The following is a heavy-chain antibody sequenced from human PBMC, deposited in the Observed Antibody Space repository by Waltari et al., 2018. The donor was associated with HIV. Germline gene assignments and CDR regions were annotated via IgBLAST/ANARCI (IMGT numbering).Heavy chain of an antibody. Sequence: QAQLQQWGAGLLKPSETLSLTCAVYGRRLRGNDGTGIRQPPGMGLEWIGEINDSEYTNYNPSLRSRLTISLDASKNQFSLKMTAVTAADTAVYYCARSRGLIKWNRYFDSWAQGTMVSVSS. V-gene: IGHV4-34*01. CDR2: INDSEYT. CDR3: ARSRGLIKWNRYFDS. J-gene: IGHJ3*02. CDR1: GRRLRGND. D-gene: IGHD3-10*01.